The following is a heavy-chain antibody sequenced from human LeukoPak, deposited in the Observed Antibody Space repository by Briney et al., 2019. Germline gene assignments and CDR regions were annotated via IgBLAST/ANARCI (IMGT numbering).Heavy chain of an antibody. J-gene: IGHJ4*02. CDR2: IYYSGNT. CDR3: ARRARATVRGDYFDY. D-gene: IGHD3-10*01. V-gene: IGHV4-39*07. Sequence: SETLSLTCTVSGGSISSSSYYWGWIRQPPGKGLEWIGSIYYSGNTNYNPSLKSRVTISADTSKNQFSLKLNPVTAADTAVYYCARRARATVRGDYFDYWGQGNLVTVSS. CDR1: GGSISSSSYY.